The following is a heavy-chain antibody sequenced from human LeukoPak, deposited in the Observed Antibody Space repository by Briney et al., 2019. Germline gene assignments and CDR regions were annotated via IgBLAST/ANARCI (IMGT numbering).Heavy chain of an antibody. D-gene: IGHD3-10*01. CDR2: ISSSSSYI. Sequence: GGSLRLSCAASGFTFSSYSMNWVRQAPGKGLEWVSPISSSSSYIYYADSVKGRFTTSRDNAKNSLYLQMNSLRAEDTAVYYCARDHVLLWFGELHYYYYGMDVWGQGTTVTVSS. J-gene: IGHJ6*02. CDR1: GFTFSSYS. V-gene: IGHV3-21*01. CDR3: ARDHVLLWFGELHYYYYGMDV.